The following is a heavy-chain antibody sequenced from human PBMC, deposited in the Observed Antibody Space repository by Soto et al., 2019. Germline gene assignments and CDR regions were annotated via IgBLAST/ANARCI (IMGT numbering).Heavy chain of an antibody. CDR3: EKDEFANYVGWFDS. CDR1: GFMFGDHG. V-gene: IGHV3-30*18. D-gene: IGHD3-16*01. Sequence: PGGSLRLSCEGSGFMFGDHGMHWVRQAPGKGLEWVAVISHDGSIIYYADSVKGRFTLSRDNPKATMFLQMNSLRVEDTAVYYCEKDEFANYVGWFDSWGQGTQVTVSS. CDR2: ISHDGSII. J-gene: IGHJ5*01.